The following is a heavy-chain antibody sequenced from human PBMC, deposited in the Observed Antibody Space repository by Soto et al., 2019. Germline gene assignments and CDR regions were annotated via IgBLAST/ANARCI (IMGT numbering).Heavy chain of an antibody. D-gene: IGHD2-2*02. Sequence: EVQLLESGGGLVQPGGSLRLSCAASGFTFSSYAMSWVRQAPGKGLEWVPAISGSGGSTYYADSVKGRFTISRDNSKNTLYLQMNSLRAEDTAVYYCAKGGVVVVPAAILRYYYYGMDVWGQGTTVTVSS. CDR3: AKGGVVVVPAAILRYYYYGMDV. CDR1: GFTFSSYA. V-gene: IGHV3-23*01. CDR2: ISGSGGST. J-gene: IGHJ6*02.